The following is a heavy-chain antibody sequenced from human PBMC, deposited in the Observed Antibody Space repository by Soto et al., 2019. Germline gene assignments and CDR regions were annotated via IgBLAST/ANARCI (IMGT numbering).Heavy chain of an antibody. CDR2: ISWNSGSI. CDR1: GFTFDDYA. V-gene: IGHV3-9*01. CDR3: AKDIAAAAPWYFDL. Sequence: GGSLRLSCAASGFTFDDYAMHWVRQAPGKGLEWVSGISWNSGSIGYADSVKGRFTISRDNAKNSLYLQMNSLRAEDTALYYCAKDIAAAAPWYFDLWGRGTLVTVSS. J-gene: IGHJ2*01. D-gene: IGHD6-13*01.